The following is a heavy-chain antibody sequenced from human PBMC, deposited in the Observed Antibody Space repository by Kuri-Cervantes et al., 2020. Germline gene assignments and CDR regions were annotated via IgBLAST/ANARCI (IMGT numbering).Heavy chain of an antibody. J-gene: IGHJ4*02. D-gene: IGHD3-10*01. CDR3: AHLMRVRGVIFDY. CDR2: IDRDDDN. CDR1: GFSVRTSGMC. V-gene: IGHV2-70*12. Sequence: SGHTLANPRHPLTLTCTFSGFSVRTSGMCVSWIRQPPGKALEWLALIDRDDDNYYSTSLKTRLTISKDTSKNQLVLKMTNMDPVDTAIYYCAHLMRVRGVIFDYWGQGTLVTVSS.